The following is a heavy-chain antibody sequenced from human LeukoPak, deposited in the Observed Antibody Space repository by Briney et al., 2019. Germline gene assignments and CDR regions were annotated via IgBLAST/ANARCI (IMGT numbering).Heavy chain of an antibody. V-gene: IGHV4-38-2*02. J-gene: IGHJ5*02. CDR3: AREGAVPGIDP. D-gene: IGHD3-16*01. Sequence: PSETLSLTCAVSGYSITSGFSWGWIRQPPGKGLEWIGTISHSGTTDYKSTLESRLTTSMDTSKNLFSLRLTSVTAADTAVYYCAREGAVPGIDPWGQGTLVTVSS. CDR1: GYSITSGFS. CDR2: ISHSGTT.